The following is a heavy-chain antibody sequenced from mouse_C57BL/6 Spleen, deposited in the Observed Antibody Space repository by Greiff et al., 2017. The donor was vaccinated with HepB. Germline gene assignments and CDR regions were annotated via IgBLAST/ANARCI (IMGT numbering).Heavy chain of an antibody. Sequence: EVQLVESGGGLVQPKGSLKLSCAASGFTFNTYAMHWVRQAPGKGLEWVARIRSKSSNYATYYADSVKDRFTISRDDSQSMLYLQMNNLKTEDTAMYYCARDGYYDAMDYWGQGTSVTVSS. CDR2: IRSKSSNYAT. V-gene: IGHV10-3*01. D-gene: IGHD2-2*01. CDR3: ARDGYYDAMDY. J-gene: IGHJ4*01. CDR1: GFTFNTYA.